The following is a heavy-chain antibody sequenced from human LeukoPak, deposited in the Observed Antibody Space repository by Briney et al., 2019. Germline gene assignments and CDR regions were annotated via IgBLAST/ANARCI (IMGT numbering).Heavy chain of an antibody. D-gene: IGHD3-10*01. Sequence: GGSLRLSCAASGFTFDDYAMHWVRQAPGKGLEWVSGISWNSGSIGYADSVKGRFTISRDNAKNSLYLQMNSLRAEDTALYYCAKDMNYGSGSSSFDYWGQGTLVTVSS. CDR2: ISWNSGSI. CDR3: AKDMNYGSGSSSFDY. CDR1: GFTFDDYA. J-gene: IGHJ4*02. V-gene: IGHV3-9*01.